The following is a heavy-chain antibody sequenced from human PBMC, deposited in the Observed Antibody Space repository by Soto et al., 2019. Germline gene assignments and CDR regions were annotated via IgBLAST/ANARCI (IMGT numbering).Heavy chain of an antibody. J-gene: IGHJ4*02. CDR1: GFTFSSYA. V-gene: IGHV3-23*01. CDR3: AKDRERIATRSIDY. CDR2: ISGSGVST. D-gene: IGHD6-6*01. Sequence: EVQLLESGGGLVQPGGSLRLSCAASGFTFSSYAMSWVHQAPGKGLEWVSGISGSGVSTYYADSVKGRFTISRDNSKSTLYLQMNSLRAEDTAVYYCAKDRERIATRSIDYWGQGTLVTVSS.